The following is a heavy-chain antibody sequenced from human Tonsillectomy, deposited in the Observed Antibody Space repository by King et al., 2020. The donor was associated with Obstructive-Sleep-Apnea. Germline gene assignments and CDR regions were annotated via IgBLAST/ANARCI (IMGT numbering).Heavy chain of an antibody. CDR3: ARSDRDIAMGLFDY. J-gene: IGHJ4*02. D-gene: IGHD5-18*01. CDR1: GGPISRRSY. V-gene: IGHV4-39*07. CDR2: VYYCWST. Sequence: QLQESGPGLVKPSETLSLTCTGSGGPISRRSYWVWTRHPPGKGLEWIGHVYYCWSTYNNPSLNRRVTISVDTSKNQFSLGVNSVTAAVTAVYYCARSDRDIAMGLFDYWGQGTLVTVSS.